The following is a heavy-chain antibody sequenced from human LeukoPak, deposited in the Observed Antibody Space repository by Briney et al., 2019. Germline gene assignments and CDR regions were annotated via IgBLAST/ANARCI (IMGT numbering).Heavy chain of an antibody. CDR2: ISVSGGST. V-gene: IGHV3-23*01. D-gene: IGHD3-10*01. Sequence: GGSLRLSCAASGFTLSSYAMSWVRQAPGKGLEWVSAISVSGGSTYYADSVKGRLTISRDNSKNTLYLQMNSLRAEDTAVYYCAKDTFYGSGSYYPLYYFDYWGQGTLVTVSS. CDR1: GFTLSSYA. CDR3: AKDTFYGSGSYYPLYYFDY. J-gene: IGHJ4*02.